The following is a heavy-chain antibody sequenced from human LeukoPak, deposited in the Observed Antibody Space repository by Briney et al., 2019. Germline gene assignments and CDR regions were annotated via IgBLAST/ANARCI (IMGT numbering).Heavy chain of an antibody. Sequence: SETLSLTCAVYGGSFSGYYWSWIRQPPGKGLEWIGEINHSGSTNYNPSLKSRVTISVDTSKNQFSLKLSSVTAADTAVYYCARRSTFFGVVIIKGRVRGPFDYWGQGTLVTVSS. CDR2: INHSGST. J-gene: IGHJ4*02. CDR3: ARRSTFFGVVIIKGRVRGPFDY. CDR1: GGSFSGYY. D-gene: IGHD3-3*01. V-gene: IGHV4-34*01.